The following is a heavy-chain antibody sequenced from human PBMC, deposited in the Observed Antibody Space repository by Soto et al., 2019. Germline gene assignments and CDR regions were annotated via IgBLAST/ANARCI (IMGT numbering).Heavy chain of an antibody. V-gene: IGHV1-18*01. D-gene: IGHD6-13*01. Sequence: QVQLVQSGAEVKKPGASVKVSCKASGYTFTSYGISWVRQAPGQGLEWMGWISAYNGNTNYAQKLQGRVTMTTDTSRSTAYVARRSRRSDDTAVYYCARYGSSWYGGIANWFGPWGQGTLVTVSS. CDR1: GYTFTSYG. CDR2: ISAYNGNT. J-gene: IGHJ5*02. CDR3: ARYGSSWYGGIANWFGP.